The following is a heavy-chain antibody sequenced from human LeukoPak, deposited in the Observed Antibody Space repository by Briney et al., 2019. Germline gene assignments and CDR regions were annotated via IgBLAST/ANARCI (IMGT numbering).Heavy chain of an antibody. CDR2: INPISGGT. V-gene: IGHV1-2*02. J-gene: IGHJ4*02. D-gene: IGHD3-22*01. Sequence: ASVKVSCKASGYTFTGYYMHWVRQAPGQGLEWMGWINPISGGTNYAQKFQGRVTMTRDTSISTAYMELSRLRSDDTAVYYCARAWDDYYDSSGYPLDYWGQGTLVTVSS. CDR1: GYTFTGYY. CDR3: ARAWDDYYDSSGYPLDY.